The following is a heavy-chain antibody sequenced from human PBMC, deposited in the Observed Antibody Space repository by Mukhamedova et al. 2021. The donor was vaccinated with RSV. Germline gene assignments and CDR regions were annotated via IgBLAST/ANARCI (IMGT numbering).Heavy chain of an antibody. D-gene: IGHD1-1*01. CDR2: IRFDGSNA. V-gene: IGHV3-30*02. Sequence: QSTWEGLEWVAFIRFDGSNAYYTISVKGRFTISRDNSKNTLYLQMNSLGTEDTAVYYCAKDSYGAYLTTNYFDYWAQGTLVTVSS. CDR3: AKDSYGAYLTTNYFDY. J-gene: IGHJ4*02.